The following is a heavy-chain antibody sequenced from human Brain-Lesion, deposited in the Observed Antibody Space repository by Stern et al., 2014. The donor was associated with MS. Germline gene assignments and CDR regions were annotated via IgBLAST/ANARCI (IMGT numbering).Heavy chain of an antibody. V-gene: IGHV3-74*01. CDR3: ARGERWFAS. CDR2: VNNDGRRT. CDR1: GVPFGNYW. J-gene: IGHJ5*01. Sequence: EVQLVESGGGFALPGGSLRLSCAVSGVPFGNYWTHWVRQAPGTGLVWVSRVNNDGRRTSYADSVTGRFTMSRDNAKNTLYLQMNSLRVEDTAIYYCARGERWFASWGQGTLVTVSS.